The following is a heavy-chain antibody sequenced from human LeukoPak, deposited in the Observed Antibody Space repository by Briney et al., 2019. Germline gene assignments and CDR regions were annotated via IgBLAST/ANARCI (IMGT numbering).Heavy chain of an antibody. J-gene: IGHJ4*02. CDR2: IIPIFGTA. CDR3: ARTLAVAGYFDY. Sequence: GASVKVSCKASGGTFSSYAISWVRQAPGQGLEWMGGIIPIFGTANYAQKFQGRVTMTRNTSISTAYMELSSLRSEDTAVYYCARTLAVAGYFDYWGQGTLVTVSS. CDR1: GGTFSSYA. D-gene: IGHD6-19*01. V-gene: IGHV1-69*05.